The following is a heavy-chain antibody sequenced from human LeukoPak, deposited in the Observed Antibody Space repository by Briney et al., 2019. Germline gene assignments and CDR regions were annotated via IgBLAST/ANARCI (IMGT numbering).Heavy chain of an antibody. CDR3: TTDILGDPQDDY. CDR1: RFTFSNAW. D-gene: IGHD2-21*01. V-gene: IGHV3-15*01. J-gene: IGHJ4*02. CDR2: IKSKTDGGTT. Sequence: PGGSLRLSCAASRFTFSNAWMSWVRQAPGKGLEWVGRIKSKTDGGTTDYAAPVKGRFTISRDDSKNTLYLQMNSLKTEDTAVYYCTTDILGDPQDDYWGQGTLVTVSS.